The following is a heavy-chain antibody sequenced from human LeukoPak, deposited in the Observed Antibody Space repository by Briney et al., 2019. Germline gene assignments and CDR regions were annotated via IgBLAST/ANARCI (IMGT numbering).Heavy chain of an antibody. D-gene: IGHD3-9*01. J-gene: IGHJ4*02. CDR1: GYTFTSYG. CDR3: ARDGPYYDILTGYPFDY. Sequence: ASVKVSCKASGYTFTSYGISWVRQAPGQGLEWMGWISAYNGNTNYAQKLQGRVTMTTDTSTSTAYMELRSLRSDDTAVYYCARDGPYYDILTGYPFDYWGQGTLVTVSS. V-gene: IGHV1-18*01. CDR2: ISAYNGNT.